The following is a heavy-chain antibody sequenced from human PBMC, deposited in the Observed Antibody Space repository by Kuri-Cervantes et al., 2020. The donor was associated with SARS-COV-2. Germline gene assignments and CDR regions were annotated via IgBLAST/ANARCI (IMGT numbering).Heavy chain of an antibody. V-gene: IGHV3-7*01. D-gene: IGHD6-19*01. CDR2: IKKDGSEK. J-gene: IGHJ4*02. Sequence: GGSLRLSCAASGFSFSMYWMSWVRQAPGKGLEWVANIKKDGSEKYYVDSVKGRFTISRDNAKNSLYLQMNSLRAEDTAVYYCAAERYEWLAYAYYFDLWGQGTLVTVSS. CDR1: GFSFSMYW. CDR3: AAERYEWLAYAYYFDL.